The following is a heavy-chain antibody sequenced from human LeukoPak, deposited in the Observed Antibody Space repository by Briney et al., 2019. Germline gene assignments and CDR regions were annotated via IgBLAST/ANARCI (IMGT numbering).Heavy chain of an antibody. CDR3: ARGGLGRFLEWLMVL. D-gene: IGHD3-3*01. V-gene: IGHV3-30-3*01. CDR1: GFTFSSYA. CDR2: ISYDGSNK. J-gene: IGHJ4*02. Sequence: PGGSLRLSCAASGFTFSSYAMHWVRQAPGKGLEWVAVISYDGSNKYYADSVKGRLTISRDNSKNTLYLQMNSLRAEDTAVYYCARGGLGRFLEWLMVLWGQGTLVTVSS.